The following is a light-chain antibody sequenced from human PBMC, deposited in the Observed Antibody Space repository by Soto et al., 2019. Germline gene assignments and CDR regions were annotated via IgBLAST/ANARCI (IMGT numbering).Light chain of an antibody. Sequence: EIGLTQSPGTLSLSPWERAALSCRASQSVSSSYLAWYQQKPGQAPRLLIYGASSRATGIPDRFSGSGSGTDFTLTISRLEPEDFAVYYCQQYGSSPRTFGQGTKVDIK. V-gene: IGKV3-20*01. CDR2: GAS. CDR1: QSVSSSY. J-gene: IGKJ1*01. CDR3: QQYGSSPRT.